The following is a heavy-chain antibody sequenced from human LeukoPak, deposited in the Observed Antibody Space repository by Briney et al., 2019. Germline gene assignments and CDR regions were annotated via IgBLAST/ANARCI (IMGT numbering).Heavy chain of an antibody. Sequence: GASVKVSCKASGYTFTGYYMHWVRQAPGQGLEWMGWINPNSGGTSYAQKFQGRVTMTRDTSISTAYMELSRLRSDDTAVYYCAAHRYSGSFLFDYWGQGTLVTVSS. D-gene: IGHD1-26*01. J-gene: IGHJ4*02. CDR1: GYTFTGYY. CDR2: INPNSGGT. CDR3: AAHRYSGSFLFDY. V-gene: IGHV1-2*02.